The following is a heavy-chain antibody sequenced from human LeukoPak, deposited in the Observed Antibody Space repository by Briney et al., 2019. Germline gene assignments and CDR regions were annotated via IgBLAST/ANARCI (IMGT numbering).Heavy chain of an antibody. CDR1: GCTFSSYA. Sequence: ASVKVSCKASGCTFSSYAISWVRQAPGQGLEWMGGIIPIFGTANYAQKFQGRVTITADKSTSTAYMELSSLRSEDTAVYYCARDHYDFWSGYSARYYYYYMDVWGKGTTVTVSS. CDR2: IIPIFGTA. D-gene: IGHD3-3*01. CDR3: ARDHYDFWSGYSARYYYYYMDV. J-gene: IGHJ6*03. V-gene: IGHV1-69*06.